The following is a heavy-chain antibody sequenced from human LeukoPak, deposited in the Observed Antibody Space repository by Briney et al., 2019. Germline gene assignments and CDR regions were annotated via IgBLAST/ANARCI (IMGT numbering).Heavy chain of an antibody. CDR1: GYTFTGYY. V-gene: IGHV1-2*02. Sequence: ASVKVSCKASGYTFTGYYMHWVRQAPGQGLERMGWINPNSGGTNYAQTFQGRVTMTRDTSISTAYMELSRLRSDDTAVYYCARELYCSSTSCYRVLDYWGQGTLVTVSS. CDR3: ARELYCSSTSCYRVLDY. J-gene: IGHJ4*02. CDR2: INPNSGGT. D-gene: IGHD2-2*01.